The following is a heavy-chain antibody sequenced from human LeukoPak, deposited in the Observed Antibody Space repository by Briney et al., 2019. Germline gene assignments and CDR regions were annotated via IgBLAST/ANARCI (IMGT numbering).Heavy chain of an antibody. V-gene: IGHV4-28*05. CDR1: GNSISSTNW. Sequence: SETLSLTCVVSGNSISSTNWWGWIRQPPGKGLEWIGYIYHSGSIYYNPPLKSRVTMSIDTSKNQFSLKLSSVTAVDTAVYYCARGSTAARVDYWGQGTLVTVSS. J-gene: IGHJ4*02. D-gene: IGHD2-2*01. CDR2: IYHSGSI. CDR3: ARGSTAARVDY.